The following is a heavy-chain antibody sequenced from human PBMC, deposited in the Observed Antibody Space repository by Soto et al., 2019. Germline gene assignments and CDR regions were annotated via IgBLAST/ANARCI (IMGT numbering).Heavy chain of an antibody. CDR3: ARAITIFGVVITYYFDY. V-gene: IGHV4-30-2*01. D-gene: IGHD3-3*01. J-gene: IGHJ4*02. CDR1: GGSISSGFYS. Sequence: SETLSLTCAVSGGSISSGFYSWSWIRQPPGKGLEWIGYIYHSGSTYYNPSLKSRVTISVDRSKNQFSLKLSSVTAADTAVYYCARAITIFGVVITYYFDYWGQGTLVTVSS. CDR2: IYHSGST.